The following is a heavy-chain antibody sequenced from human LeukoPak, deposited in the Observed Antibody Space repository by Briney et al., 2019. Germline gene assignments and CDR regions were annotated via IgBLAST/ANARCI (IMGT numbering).Heavy chain of an antibody. Sequence: GGSLRLSCAASGFTFSSYAMSWVRQAPGKGLEWVSALSGRGGSTYYADSVKGRFTISRDNSKNTLYLQMNSLRPEDTAIYYCAREGYYGSGSPPSLYFDYWGQGTLVTVSS. CDR3: AREGYYGSGSPPSLYFDY. CDR1: GFTFSSYA. V-gene: IGHV3-23*01. CDR2: LSGRGGST. D-gene: IGHD3-10*01. J-gene: IGHJ4*02.